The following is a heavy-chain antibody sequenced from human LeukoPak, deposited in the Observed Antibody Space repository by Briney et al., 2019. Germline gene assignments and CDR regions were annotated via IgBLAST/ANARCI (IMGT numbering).Heavy chain of an antibody. D-gene: IGHD3-22*01. V-gene: IGHV3-53*01. J-gene: IGHJ3*02. CDR2: IYSGGST. Sequence: PGGSLRLSCAASGFTVSSNYMSWVRQAPGKGLEWVSVIYSGGSTYYADSVKGRFTISRDNSKNTLYLQMKSLRAEDTAVDYCATRTGPPPYYYDSSGYGSPGAFDIWGQGTMVTVSS. CDR3: ATRTGPPPYYYDSSGYGSPGAFDI. CDR1: GFTVSSNY.